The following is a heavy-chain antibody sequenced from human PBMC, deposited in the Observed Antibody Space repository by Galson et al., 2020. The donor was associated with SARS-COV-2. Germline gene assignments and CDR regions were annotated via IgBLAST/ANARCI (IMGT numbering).Heavy chain of an antibody. CDR2: INHSGST. CDR3: ARSRGIAVAGIVKEPNPLDY. CDR1: GGSFSGYY. D-gene: IGHD6-19*01. J-gene: IGHJ4*02. V-gene: IGHV4-34*01. Sequence: SETLSLTCAVYGGSFSGYYWSWIRQPPGKGLEWIGEINHSGSTNYNPSLKSRVTISVDTSKNQFSLKLSSVTAADTAVYYCARSRGIAVAGIVKEPNPLDYWGQGTLVTVSS.